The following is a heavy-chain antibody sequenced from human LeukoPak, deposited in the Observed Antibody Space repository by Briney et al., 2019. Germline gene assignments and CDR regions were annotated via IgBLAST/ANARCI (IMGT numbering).Heavy chain of an antibody. CDR1: GDSVSSNSAA. J-gene: IGHJ5*02. D-gene: IGHD2-2*01. CDR3: ARRLTQYDCFDP. V-gene: IGHV6-1*01. CDR2: TCYRSTWYN. Sequence: SQTLSLTCAISGDSVSSNSAAWNWLRQSPSRGLEWLGRTCYRSTWYNDYAVSVRGRITVNPDTSKNQFSLHLNSVTPEDTAVYYCARRLTQYDCFDPWGQGILVTVSS.